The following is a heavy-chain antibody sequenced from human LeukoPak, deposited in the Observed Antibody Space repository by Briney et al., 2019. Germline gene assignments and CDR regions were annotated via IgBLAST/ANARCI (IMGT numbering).Heavy chain of an antibody. V-gene: IGHV1-8*01. CDR3: ARRPTLRNWFDP. Sequence: ASVKVSCKASGYTFTSYDINWVRQATGQGLEWMGWMNPNSGNTGYAQKFQGRVTMTRNTSISTAYMELSSLRSEDTAVYYCARRPTLRNWFDPWGQGTLVTVSS. D-gene: IGHD5-12*01. CDR1: GYTFTSYD. CDR2: MNPNSGNT. J-gene: IGHJ5*02.